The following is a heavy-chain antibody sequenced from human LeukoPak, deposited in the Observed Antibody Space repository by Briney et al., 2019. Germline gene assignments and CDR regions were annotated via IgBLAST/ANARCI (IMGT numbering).Heavy chain of an antibody. CDR3: ARRGGSGRAFDY. V-gene: IGHV4-39*01. CDR2: IYYTGST. J-gene: IGHJ4*02. Sequence: SETLSLTCSVSGASISGGTYYWGWIRQPPGKGLEWIGSIYYTGSTYNNPSLKSRVTISVDTSKNQFSLKLSSVTAADTAVYYCARRGGSGRAFDYWGQGTLVTVSS. CDR1: GASISGGTYY. D-gene: IGHD1-26*01.